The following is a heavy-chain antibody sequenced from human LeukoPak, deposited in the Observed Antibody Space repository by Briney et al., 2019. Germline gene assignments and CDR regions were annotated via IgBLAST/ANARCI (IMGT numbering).Heavy chain of an antibody. CDR2: IIPIFGTA. Sequence: SVKVSCKASGGTFSSYAISWVRQAPGQGLGWMGGIIPIFGTANYAQKFQGRVTITTDESTSTAYMELSSLRSEDTAVYYCASTSPRGDSSGYYYVDWGQGTLVTVSS. CDR3: ASTSPRGDSSGYYYVD. V-gene: IGHV1-69*05. J-gene: IGHJ4*02. CDR1: GGTFSSYA. D-gene: IGHD3-22*01.